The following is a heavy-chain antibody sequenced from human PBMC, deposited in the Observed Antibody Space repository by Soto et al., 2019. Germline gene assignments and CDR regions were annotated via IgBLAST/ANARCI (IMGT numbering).Heavy chain of an antibody. Sequence: PSETLSLTCTVSGGSISGYYWSWIRQPPGKRLEWIGYINYSGSTNYNPSLKSRVTISVDTSKKQFSLKLGSVTAADTAVYYCVNYSDWPSAFDIWV. CDR2: INYSGST. J-gene: IGHJ3*02. D-gene: IGHD3-9*01. CDR3: VNYSDWPSAFDI. CDR1: GGSISGYY. V-gene: IGHV4-59*01.